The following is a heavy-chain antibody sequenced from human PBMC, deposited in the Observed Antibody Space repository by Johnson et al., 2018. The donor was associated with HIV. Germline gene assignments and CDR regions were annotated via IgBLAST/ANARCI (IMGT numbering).Heavy chain of an antibody. CDR1: GFTFSSHW. CDR3: ARAIDQGYSSGWSSDVYDI. V-gene: IGHV3-74*02. J-gene: IGHJ3*02. Sequence: VQLVESGGGLVQPGGSLILSCAASGFTFSSHWMHWVRQPPGKGLVWVSRINSDGSSTSYADSVKGRFTISRDNAKNTLYLQMNSLRVEDTAVYYCARAIDQGYSSGWSSDVYDIWGQGTMVTVSA. D-gene: IGHD6-19*01. CDR2: INSDGSST.